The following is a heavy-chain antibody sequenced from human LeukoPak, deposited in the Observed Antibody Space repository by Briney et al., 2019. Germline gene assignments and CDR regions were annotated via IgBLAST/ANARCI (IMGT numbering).Heavy chain of an antibody. Sequence: ASVKVSCKASGYTFTTYAMNWVRQAPGQGLEWMGWINTNTGNPTYAQGFTGRFVFSLDTSVSTAYLQISSLKAEDTAVYYCARVDCSGGSCYHPSNLDVWGKGTTVTVSS. V-gene: IGHV7-4-1*02. D-gene: IGHD2-15*01. CDR3: ARVDCSGGSCYHPSNLDV. J-gene: IGHJ6*04. CDR1: GYTFTTYA. CDR2: INTNTGNP.